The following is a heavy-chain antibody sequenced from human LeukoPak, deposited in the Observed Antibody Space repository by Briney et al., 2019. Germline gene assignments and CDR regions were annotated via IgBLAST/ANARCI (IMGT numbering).Heavy chain of an antibody. CDR1: GFTFSDYY. Sequence: GGSLRLSCAASGFTFSDYYLSWIRQAPGKGLECVSYISSTDGTMFYAASVKGRFSISRDNAQNSLHLQMNSLRAEDSAIYYCVRVSKDTFLPSFFDCWGQGTPVTVSS. D-gene: IGHD3-3*02. V-gene: IGHV3-11*04. CDR3: VRVSKDTFLPSFFDC. J-gene: IGHJ4*02. CDR2: ISSTDGTM.